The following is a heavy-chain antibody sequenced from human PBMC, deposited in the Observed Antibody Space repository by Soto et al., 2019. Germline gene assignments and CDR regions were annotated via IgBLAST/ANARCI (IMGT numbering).Heavy chain of an antibody. J-gene: IGHJ6*02. CDR2: ISYDGSNK. D-gene: IGHD2-15*01. CDR1: GFTFSSYA. V-gene: IGHV3-30-3*01. Sequence: LRLSCAASGFTFSSYAMHWVRQAPGKGLEWVAVISYDGSNKYYADSVRGRFTISRDNSKNTLYLQMNSLRAEDTAVYYCARGGDIVVVVAATRRTEAGLWGMDVWRQGTTATVSS. CDR3: ARGGDIVVVVAATRRTEAGLWGMDV.